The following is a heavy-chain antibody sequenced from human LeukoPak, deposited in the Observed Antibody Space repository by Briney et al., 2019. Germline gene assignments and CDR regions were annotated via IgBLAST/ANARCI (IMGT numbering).Heavy chain of an antibody. CDR2: ISDSGGST. J-gene: IGHJ4*02. CDR1: GFTFSSYA. D-gene: IGHD6-6*01. V-gene: IGHV3-23*01. Sequence: GESLRLSCAASGFTFSSYAMNWVRQAPGKGLEWISRISDSGGSTYYVDSVKGRFTISRDNSKNTLYLQMNSLRAEDTAVYYCARDVYIAARLEPYYFDYWGQGTLVTVSS. CDR3: ARDVYIAARLEPYYFDY.